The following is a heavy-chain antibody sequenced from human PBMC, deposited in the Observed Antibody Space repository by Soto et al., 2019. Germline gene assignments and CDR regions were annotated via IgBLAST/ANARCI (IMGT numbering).Heavy chain of an antibody. D-gene: IGHD3-10*01. J-gene: IGHJ4*02. V-gene: IGHV6-1*01. CDR3: ARSITGSAYFDY. CDR1: VDSVSSNSAT. CDR2: TYYRSKWFH. Sequence: SQTLSLTCAISVDSVSSNSATWNWIRQSPSRGLQWLGRTYYRSKWFHDYAVSVESRITINPDTSKNQFSLQLISVTPEDTAVYYCARSITGSAYFDYWGQGTLVTVSS.